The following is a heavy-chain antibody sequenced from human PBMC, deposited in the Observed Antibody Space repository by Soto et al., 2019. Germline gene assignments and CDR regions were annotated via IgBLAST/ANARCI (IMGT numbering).Heavy chain of an antibody. V-gene: IGHV3-21*01. CDR3: AKDAEDTAMVLAY. Sequence: PGGSLRLSCAASGFTFSSYSMNWVRQAPGKGLEWVSSISSSSSYIYYADSVKGRFTISRDNSKNTLYLQMNSLRAEDTAVYYCAKDAEDTAMVLAYWGQGTLVTVSS. D-gene: IGHD5-18*01. CDR1: GFTFSSYS. CDR2: ISSSSSYI. J-gene: IGHJ4*02.